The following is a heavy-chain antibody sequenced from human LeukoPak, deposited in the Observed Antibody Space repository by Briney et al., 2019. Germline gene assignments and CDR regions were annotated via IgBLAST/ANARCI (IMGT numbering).Heavy chain of an antibody. CDR1: GFTFSDYY. D-gene: IGHD5-18*01. Sequence: PGGSLRLSCAASGFTFSDYYMSWIHQAPGKGLEWVSYISDSGTAIYYADSVKGRFTISRDNAKNSLYLQMNSLRAEDTAVYYCARLTRGYSYGYRWFDSWGQGTLVTVSS. CDR2: ISDSGTAI. J-gene: IGHJ5*01. V-gene: IGHV3-11*01. CDR3: ARLTRGYSYGYRWFDS.